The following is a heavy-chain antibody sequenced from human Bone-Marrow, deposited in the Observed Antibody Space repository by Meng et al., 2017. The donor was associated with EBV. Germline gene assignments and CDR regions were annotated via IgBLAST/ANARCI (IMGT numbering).Heavy chain of an antibody. CDR1: GYTFTGYY. CDR3: ARDSKQGFDY. V-gene: IGHV1-2*04. D-gene: IGHD6-13*01. J-gene: IGHJ4*02. CDR2: INPNSGGT. Sequence: QGQLVQVGAGVKKPGSCVKVSCNASGYTFTGYYMHWVRQAPGQGLEWMGWINPNSGGTNYAQKFQGWVTMTRDTSISTAYMELSRLRSDDTAVYYCARDSKQGFDYWGQGTLVTVSS.